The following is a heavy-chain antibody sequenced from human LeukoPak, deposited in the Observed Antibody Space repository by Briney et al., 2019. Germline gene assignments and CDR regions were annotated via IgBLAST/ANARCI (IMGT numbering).Heavy chain of an antibody. CDR1: GYSFTSYW. V-gene: IGHV5-51*01. D-gene: IGHD6-13*01. Sequence: GESLKISCKGSGYSFTSYWIGWVRQMPGKGLEWMGILYPGDSDTRYSPSFEGQVTISADMSIRTAYLQWSSLKASDTAMYYCGRRIAGAGSDYWGQGTLVTVSS. J-gene: IGHJ4*02. CDR3: GRRIAGAGSDY. CDR2: LYPGDSDT.